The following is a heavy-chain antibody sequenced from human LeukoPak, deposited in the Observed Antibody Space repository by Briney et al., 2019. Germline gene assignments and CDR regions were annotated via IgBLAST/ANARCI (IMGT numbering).Heavy chain of an antibody. Sequence: PGGSLRLSCAASGFTFSSYAMHWVRQAPGKGLEWVAVISYDGSNKYYADSVKGRFTTSRDNSKNTLYLQMNSLRAEDTAVYYCAKGIQLWLLSSPDYFDYWGQGTLVTVSS. CDR3: AKGIQLWLLSSPDYFDY. D-gene: IGHD5-18*01. V-gene: IGHV3-30*04. CDR2: ISYDGSNK. CDR1: GFTFSSYA. J-gene: IGHJ4*02.